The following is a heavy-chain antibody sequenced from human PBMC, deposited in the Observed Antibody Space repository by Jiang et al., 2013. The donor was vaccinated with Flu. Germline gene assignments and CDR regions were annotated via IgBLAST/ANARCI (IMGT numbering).Heavy chain of an antibody. CDR3: ARGRMSYSGSYYLE. V-gene: IGHV4-4*02. CDR1: GGSISSSNW. Sequence: GSGLVKPSGTLSLTCAVSGGSISSSNWWSWVRQPPGKGLEWIGEIYHSGSTNYNPSLKSRVTISVDKSKNQFSLKLSSVTAADTAVYYCARGRMSYSGSYYLEWGQGNPGHRLL. J-gene: IGHJ4*02. D-gene: IGHD1-26*01. CDR2: IYHSGST.